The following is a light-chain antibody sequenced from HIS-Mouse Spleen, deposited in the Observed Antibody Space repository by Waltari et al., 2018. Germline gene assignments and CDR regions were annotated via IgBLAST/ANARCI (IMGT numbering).Light chain of an antibody. CDR3: QQYDNLPPVIT. CDR1: QDISNY. J-gene: IGKJ5*01. CDR2: DAS. V-gene: IGKV1-33*01. Sequence: DIQMTQSPSSLAAPGADRVTIPSQASQDISNYLNLYQQKQEKAPKPPIYDASNLETWVPSRFSGSGSGTDFTFTISSLQPEDIATYYCQQYDNLPPVITFGQGTRLEIK.